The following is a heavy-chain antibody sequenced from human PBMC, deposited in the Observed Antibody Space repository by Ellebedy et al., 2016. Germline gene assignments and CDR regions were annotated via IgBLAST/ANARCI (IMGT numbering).Heavy chain of an antibody. D-gene: IGHD4-17*01. Sequence: ASVKVSCXASGYTFTSYGISWVRQAPGQGLEWMGWINPNSGGTNYAQKFQGRVTMTRDTSISTAYMELSRLRSDDTAVYYCAREAAYDWGQGTLVTVSS. CDR1: GYTFTSYG. CDR2: INPNSGGT. CDR3: AREAAYD. V-gene: IGHV1-2*02. J-gene: IGHJ4*02.